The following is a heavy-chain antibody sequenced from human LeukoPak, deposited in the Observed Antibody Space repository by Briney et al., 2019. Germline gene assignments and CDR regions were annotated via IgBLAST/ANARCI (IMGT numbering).Heavy chain of an antibody. J-gene: IGHJ4*02. Sequence: GGSLRLSCAASGFTFSSYSMNWVRQAPGKGLEWVSYITSSSSTIYYADSVKGRFTISRDNAKSSLYLQMNSLRDEDTAVYYCARRSNSSGGFDFWGQGTLVTVSS. CDR2: ITSSSSTI. V-gene: IGHV3-48*02. CDR1: GFTFSSYS. CDR3: ARRSNSSGGFDF. D-gene: IGHD6-6*01.